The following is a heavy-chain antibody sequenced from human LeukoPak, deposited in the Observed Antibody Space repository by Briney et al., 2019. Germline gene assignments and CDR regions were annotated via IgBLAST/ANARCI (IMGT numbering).Heavy chain of an antibody. J-gene: IGHJ3*02. CDR3: ARAQTRYFDWSYAFDI. CDR2: IIPILGIA. V-gene: IGHV1-69*02. D-gene: IGHD3-9*01. CDR1: GGTFSSYT. Sequence: SVKVSCKASGGTFSSYTISWVRQAPGQGLEWMGRIIPILGIANYAQKFQGRVTITADKSTSTAYMELSSLRSEDTAVYYCARAQTRYFDWSYAFDIWSQGTMVTVSS.